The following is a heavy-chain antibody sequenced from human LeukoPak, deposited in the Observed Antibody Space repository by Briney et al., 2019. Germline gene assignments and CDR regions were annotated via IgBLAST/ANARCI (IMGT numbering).Heavy chain of an antibody. CDR1: GGSISSYY. CDR3: ARLGRRRDYFDY. CDR2: IYYSGST. V-gene: IGHV4-59*01. J-gene: IGHJ4*02. Sequence: PSETLSLTCTVSGGSISSYYWSWIRQPPGKGLEWIGYIYYSGSTNYNPSLKSRVTISVDTSKNQFSLKLSSVTAADTAVYYCARLGRRRDYFDYWGQGTLVTVSS.